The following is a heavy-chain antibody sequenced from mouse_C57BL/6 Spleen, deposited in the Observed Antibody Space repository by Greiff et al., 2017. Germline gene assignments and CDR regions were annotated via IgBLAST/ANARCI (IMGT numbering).Heavy chain of an antibody. CDR3: ARKAGAWFAY. J-gene: IGHJ3*01. V-gene: IGHV1-61*01. D-gene: IGHD4-1*01. Sequence: QVQLQQPGAELVRPGSSVKLSCKASGYTFTSYWMDWVKQRPGQGLEWIGNIYPSDSETHYNQKFKDKATLTVDKSSSTAYMQLSSLTSADSAVYYCARKAGAWFAYWGQGTLVTV. CDR1: GYTFTSYW. CDR2: IYPSDSET.